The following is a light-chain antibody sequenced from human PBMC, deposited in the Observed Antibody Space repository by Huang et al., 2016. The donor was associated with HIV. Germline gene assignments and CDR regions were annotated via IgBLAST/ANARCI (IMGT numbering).Light chain of an antibody. V-gene: IGKV3-11*01. CDR2: DTS. CDR3: QQRSSGVT. CDR1: QSVGNY. Sequence: IVLTQSPATLSWYPGERVTLSCRASQSVGNYIPWYQQHPGQSPRLLIYDTSNRATGTPVRFSGSGSGTDFLLTISNLESEDFALYYCQQRSSGVTFGGGTKVQVK. J-gene: IGKJ4*01.